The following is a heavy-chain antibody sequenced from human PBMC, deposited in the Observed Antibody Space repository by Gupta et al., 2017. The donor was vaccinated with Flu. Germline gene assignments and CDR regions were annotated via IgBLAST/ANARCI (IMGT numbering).Heavy chain of an antibody. CDR1: GFTFSSSA. J-gene: IGHJ5*02. CDR3: ARDLYGGNLSGGLDP. D-gene: IGHD4-23*01. CDR2: IGGGGSTT. V-gene: IGHV3-23*01. Sequence: EVQLLDSGGDLVQPGGSLRLSCAASGFTFSSSAMNWVRQAPGKGLQWVSAIGGGGSTTYYAESVKGRFTISRDNSKNTLYLQRNSLRADDTAIYYCARDLYGGNLSGGLDPWGQGTLVTVSS.